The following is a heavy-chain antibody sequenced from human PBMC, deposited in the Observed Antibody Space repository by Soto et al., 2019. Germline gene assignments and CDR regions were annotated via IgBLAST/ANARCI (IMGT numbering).Heavy chain of an antibody. CDR2: ISGSGDRT. V-gene: IGHV3-23*01. Sequence: VQLLESGGGLVQPGGSLRLSCAASGFAFSSYDMSWVRQAPGKGLEWVSAISGSGDRTYYADSVRGRFTISRDNSKNTLYLQMNSLRAEDTAVYFCANRDTSMVTRYYYGMDVWGQGTTVTVSS. D-gene: IGHD5-18*01. CDR1: GFAFSSYD. CDR3: ANRDTSMVTRYYYGMDV. J-gene: IGHJ6*02.